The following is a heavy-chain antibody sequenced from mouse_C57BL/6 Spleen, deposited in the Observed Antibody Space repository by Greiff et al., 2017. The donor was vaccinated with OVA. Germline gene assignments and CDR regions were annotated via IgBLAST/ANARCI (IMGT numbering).Heavy chain of an antibody. CDR1: GFTFSSYG. CDR3: ARPGVGDWYFDV. CDR2: ISSGGSYT. V-gene: IGHV5-6*01. J-gene: IGHJ1*03. D-gene: IGHD3-1*01. Sequence: EVKLMESGGDLVKPGGSLKLSCAASGFTFSSYGMSWVRQTPDKRLEWVATISSGGSYTYYPDSVKGRFTISRDNAKNTLYLQMSSLKSEDTAMYYCARPGVGDWYFDVWGTGTTVTVSS.